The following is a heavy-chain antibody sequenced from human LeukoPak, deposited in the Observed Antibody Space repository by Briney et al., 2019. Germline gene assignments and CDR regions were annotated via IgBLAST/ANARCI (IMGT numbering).Heavy chain of an antibody. Sequence: ASVKVSCKASGYTFTSYYMHWVRQAPGQGLEWMGIINPSGGSTSYAQKFQGRVTMTRDMSTSTVYMELSRLRSEDTAVYYCARDFSGYNWFDPWGQGTLVTVSS. CDR2: INPSGGST. CDR3: ARDFSGYNWFDP. CDR1: GYTFTSYY. J-gene: IGHJ5*02. V-gene: IGHV1-46*01. D-gene: IGHD1-26*01.